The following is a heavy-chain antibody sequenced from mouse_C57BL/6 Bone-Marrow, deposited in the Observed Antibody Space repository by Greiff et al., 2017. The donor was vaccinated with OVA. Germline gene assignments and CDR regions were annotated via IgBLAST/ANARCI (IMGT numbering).Heavy chain of an antibody. CDR1: GYTFTSYW. J-gene: IGHJ3*01. CDR2: IDPSDSYT. V-gene: IGHV1-69*01. CDR3: AREDWFAY. Sequence: QVQLQQPGAELVMPGASVKLSCKASGYTFTSYWMHWVKQRPGQGLEWIGEIDPSDSYTNYNQKFKGKSTLTVDKSSSTASMQLSSLTSEAAAVYYCAREDWFAYWGQGTLVTVSA.